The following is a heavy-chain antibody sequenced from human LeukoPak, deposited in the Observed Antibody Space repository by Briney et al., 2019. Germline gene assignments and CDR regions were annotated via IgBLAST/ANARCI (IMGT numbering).Heavy chain of an antibody. CDR1: GFTFSSYA. CDR2: IGGSGGST. D-gene: IGHD2-15*01. V-gene: IGHV3-23*01. CDR3: AKGVRSSGGSFNDY. J-gene: IGHJ4*02. Sequence: PGGSLRLSCAASGFTFSSYAMSWVRQAPGKGLEWVSAIGGSGGSTYYADSVKGRFTISRDNSKNTLYLQMNSLRAEDTAVYYCAKGVRSSGGSFNDYWGQGTLVTVSS.